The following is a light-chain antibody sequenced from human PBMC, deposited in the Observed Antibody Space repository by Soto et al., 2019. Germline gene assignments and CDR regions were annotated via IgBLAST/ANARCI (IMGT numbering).Light chain of an antibody. CDR2: AAS. CDR3: QQRVNWPVT. J-gene: IGKJ3*01. Sequence: EIVLTQSPATLSLFPGERATLSCRASQSISDYLAWYQQIPGQAPRLLIYAASNRATGVPARFSGSGSGTDFTLTISILEPGDFAVYYCQQRVNWPVTFGPGTKVDIK. CDR1: QSISDY. V-gene: IGKV3-11*01.